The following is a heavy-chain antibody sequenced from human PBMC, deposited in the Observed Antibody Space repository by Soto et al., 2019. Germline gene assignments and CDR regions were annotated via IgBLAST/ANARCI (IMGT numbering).Heavy chain of an antibody. CDR1: GFTFSSYW. CDR3: ARDLRGYSYGYVGYYYGMDV. D-gene: IGHD5-18*01. CDR2: INSDGSST. Sequence: GGSLRLSCAASGFTFSSYWMHWVRQAPGKGLVWVSRINSDGSSTSYADSVKGRFTISRDNAKNTLYLQMNSLRAEDTAVYYCARDLRGYSYGYVGYYYGMDVWGQGTTVTVSS. J-gene: IGHJ6*02. V-gene: IGHV3-74*01.